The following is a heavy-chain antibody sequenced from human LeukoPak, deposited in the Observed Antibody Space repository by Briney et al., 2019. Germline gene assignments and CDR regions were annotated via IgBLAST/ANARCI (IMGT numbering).Heavy chain of an antibody. CDR3: AREDYGDYGNWFDP. CDR1: GGTFSSYA. D-gene: IGHD4-17*01. J-gene: IGHJ5*02. CDR2: IIPIFGIA. V-gene: IGHV1-69*04. Sequence: SVKVSCKASGGTFSSYAISRVRRAPGQGLEWMGRIIPIFGIANYAQKFQGRVTITADKSTSTAYMELSSLRSEDTAVYYCAREDYGDYGNWFDPWGQGTLVTVSS.